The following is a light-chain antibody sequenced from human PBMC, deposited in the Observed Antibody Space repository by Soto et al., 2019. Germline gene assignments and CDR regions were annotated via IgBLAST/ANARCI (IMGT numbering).Light chain of an antibody. J-gene: IGKJ5*01. CDR1: LALRSSY. Sequence: EIVLTQSPATLSLSPGERATLSCGASLALRSSYLAWYQQKPGLAPRLLIYATSSRATGIPDRFSGGGSGTDFTLTINKLEPEDFAVYYCQQYGTSPRSITFGQGTRLEIK. CDR2: ATS. CDR3: QQYGTSPRSIT. V-gene: IGKV3D-20*01.